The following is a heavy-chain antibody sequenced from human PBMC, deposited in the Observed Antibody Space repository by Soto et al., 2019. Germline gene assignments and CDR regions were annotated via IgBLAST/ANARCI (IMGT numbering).Heavy chain of an antibody. CDR3: ARGRDSHDSCSLFDF. D-gene: IGHD3-22*01. V-gene: IGHV4-59*01. Sequence: QVQLQESGPGLVKPSETLSLTCTVSSGSISSYYWSWIRQPPGKGLEWIGYIYYSGSTNYNPSLKPRLTKSVDTSKNESFQKLISATAADTAVYYCARGRDSHDSCSLFDFLGQGTLVTVPP. J-gene: IGHJ4*02. CDR2: IYYSGST. CDR1: SGSISSYY.